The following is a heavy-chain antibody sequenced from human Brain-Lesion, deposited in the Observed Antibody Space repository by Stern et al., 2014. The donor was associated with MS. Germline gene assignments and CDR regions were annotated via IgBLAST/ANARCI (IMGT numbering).Heavy chain of an antibody. CDR1: GFIFSDYY. D-gene: IGHD2-2*01. Sequence: VQLVESGGTLVKPGGSLRLSCAASGFIFSDYYMNWIRQAPGQGLEWVSYISTTASNIYYADYVKGRFTISRDNTKNSLFLLMSSLRAEDTAVYYCAISSSRYYFDSWGLGTLVTVSS. V-gene: IGHV3-11*01. CDR2: ISTTASNI. J-gene: IGHJ4*02. CDR3: AISSSRYYFDS.